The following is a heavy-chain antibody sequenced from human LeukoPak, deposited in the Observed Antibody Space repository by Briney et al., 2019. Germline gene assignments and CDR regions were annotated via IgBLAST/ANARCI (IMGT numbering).Heavy chain of an antibody. CDR3: ARDTLKWGTSKWFDP. CDR1: GFIFSDYW. Sequence: GGSLRLSCAASGFIFSDYWMSWVRQAPGKGLEWVAHINQDGSEKHYVGSVKGRFSISRDSAKNSLYLQMNSLRAEDTAVYYCARDTLKWGTSKWFDPWGQGTLVTVSS. V-gene: IGHV3-7*01. J-gene: IGHJ5*02. CDR2: INQDGSEK. D-gene: IGHD2-8*01.